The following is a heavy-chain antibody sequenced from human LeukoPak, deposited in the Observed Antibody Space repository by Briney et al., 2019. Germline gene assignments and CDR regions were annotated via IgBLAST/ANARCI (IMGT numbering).Heavy chain of an antibody. D-gene: IGHD6-13*01. J-gene: IGHJ3*02. Sequence: SETLSLTCAVYGGSFSGYYWSWIRQPPGKGLEWIGEINHSGSTNYNPSLKSRVTISVDTSKNQFSLKLSSVTAADTAVYYCARLRVFRAFDIWGQGTMVTVSS. CDR2: INHSGST. V-gene: IGHV4-34*01. CDR1: GGSFSGYY. CDR3: ARLRVFRAFDI.